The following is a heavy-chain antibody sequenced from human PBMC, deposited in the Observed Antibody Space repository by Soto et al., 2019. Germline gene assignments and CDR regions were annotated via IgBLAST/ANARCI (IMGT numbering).Heavy chain of an antibody. CDR1: GGTFSSYA. CDR2: IIPIFGTA. J-gene: IGHJ6*02. CDR3: ARDSDYGHYYYYGMDG. Sequence: SVKVSCNASGGTFSSYAISWVRQAPGQGLEWMGGIIPIFGTANYAQKFQGRVTITADESTSTAYMELSSLRSEDTAVYYCARDSDYGHYYYYGMDGWGQGNTVPVS. D-gene: IGHD4-17*01. V-gene: IGHV1-69*13.